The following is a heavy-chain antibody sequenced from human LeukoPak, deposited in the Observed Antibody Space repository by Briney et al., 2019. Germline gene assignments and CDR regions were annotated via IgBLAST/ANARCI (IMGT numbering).Heavy chain of an antibody. CDR1: GYSFTSYW. V-gene: IGHV5-51*01. J-gene: IGHJ4*02. D-gene: IGHD2-15*01. Sequence: GESLKISCKGSGYSFTSYWIGWVLQMPGKGLEWMVIIYPGDSDTRYSPSFQGQVTISADKSISTAYLQWSSLKASDTAMYYCATADRGYCSGGSCYSEYFHWGQGTLVTVSS. CDR3: ATADRGYCSGGSCYSEYFH. CDR2: IYPGDSDT.